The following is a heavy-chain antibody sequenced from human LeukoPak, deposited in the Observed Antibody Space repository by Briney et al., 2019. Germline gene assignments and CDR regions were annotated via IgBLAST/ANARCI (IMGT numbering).Heavy chain of an antibody. CDR3: AVEIPRYCSSTSCFHAMVTNYYYYYYMDV. Sequence: GASVKVSCKASGYTFTSYGISWVRQAPGQGLEWMGWISAYNGNTNYAQKLQGRVTMTTDTSTSTAYMELRSLRSEDTAAYYCAVEIPRYCSSTSCFHAMVTNYYYYYYMDVWGKGTTVTVSS. CDR1: GYTFTSYG. J-gene: IGHJ6*03. CDR2: ISAYNGNT. V-gene: IGHV1-18*01. D-gene: IGHD2-2*01.